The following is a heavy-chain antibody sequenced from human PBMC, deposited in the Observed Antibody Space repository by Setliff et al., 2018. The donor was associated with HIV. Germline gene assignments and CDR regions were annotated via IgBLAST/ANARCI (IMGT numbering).Heavy chain of an antibody. CDR3: ARDPNRVLRYFDWLSQGPYFDY. D-gene: IGHD3-9*01. Sequence: HPGGSLRLSCAASGFTFSSYAMHWVRQAPGKGLEWVAVISYDGSNKYYADSVKGRFTISRDNSKNTLYLQMNSLRAEDTAVYYCARDPNRVLRYFDWLSQGPYFDYWGQGTLVTVSS. CDR1: GFTFSSYA. CDR2: ISYDGSNK. V-gene: IGHV3-30*04. J-gene: IGHJ4*02.